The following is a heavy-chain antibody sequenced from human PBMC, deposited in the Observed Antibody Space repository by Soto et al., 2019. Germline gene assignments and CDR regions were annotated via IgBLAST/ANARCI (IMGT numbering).Heavy chain of an antibody. V-gene: IGHV3-21*01. CDR2: ISSSSSYI. CDR3: ARDLVFDYDSSGYYYPHPLDY. J-gene: IGHJ4*02. Sequence: GGSLRLSCAASGFTFSSYSMNWVRQAPGKGLEWVSSISSSSSYIYYADSVKGRFTISRDNAKNSLYLQMNSLRAEDTAVYYCARDLVFDYDSSGYYYPHPLDYWGQGTLVTVSS. CDR1: GFTFSSYS. D-gene: IGHD3-22*01.